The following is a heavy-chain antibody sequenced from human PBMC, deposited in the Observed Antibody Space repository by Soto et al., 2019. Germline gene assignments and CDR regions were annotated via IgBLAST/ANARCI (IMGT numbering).Heavy chain of an antibody. CDR1: GFTFSSYG. CDR2: ISYDGSNK. D-gene: IGHD5-12*01. CDR3: AKGPRLYYFDY. J-gene: IGHJ4*02. V-gene: IGHV3-30*18. Sequence: QVQLVESGGGVVQPGRSLRLSCAASGFTFSSYGMHWVRQAPGKGLEWVAVISYDGSNKYYADSVKGRFTISRDNSKNTLYLQMNSLRAEDTAVYYCAKGPRLYYFDYWGQGTLVTVSS.